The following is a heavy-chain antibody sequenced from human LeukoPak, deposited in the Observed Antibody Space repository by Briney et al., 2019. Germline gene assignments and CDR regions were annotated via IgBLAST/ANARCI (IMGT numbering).Heavy chain of an antibody. CDR3: ARGQDIVATISSSDFDY. Sequence: ASVKVSCKASGYTFTSYGISWVRQAPGQGLEWMGWISAYNGNTNYAQKLQGRVTMTTDTSTSTAYMELSRLRSDDTAVFYCARGQDIVATISSSDFDYWGQGTLVTVSS. CDR1: GYTFTSYG. CDR2: ISAYNGNT. V-gene: IGHV1-18*01. D-gene: IGHD5-12*01. J-gene: IGHJ4*02.